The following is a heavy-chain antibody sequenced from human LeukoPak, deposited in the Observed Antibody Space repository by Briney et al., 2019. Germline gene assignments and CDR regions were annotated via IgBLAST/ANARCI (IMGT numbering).Heavy chain of an antibody. CDR3: ARVRYGDYVRYFDY. D-gene: IGHD4-17*01. V-gene: IGHV3-74*01. J-gene: IGHJ4*03. CDR2: INSDGSST. Sequence: GGSLRLSCADSGCTFSSYWMHWVRQAPGKGLVWVSRINSDGSSTSYADSVKGRFTISRDNAKNTLYLQMNSLRAEDTAVYYCARVRYGDYVRYFDYWGQGTLVTVSS. CDR1: GCTFSSYW.